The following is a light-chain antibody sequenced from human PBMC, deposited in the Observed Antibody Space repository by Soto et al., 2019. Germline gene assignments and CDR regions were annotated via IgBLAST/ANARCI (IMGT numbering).Light chain of an antibody. Sequence: QSVLTQPASVSGSPGQAITISCTGISSDVGDYNYVSWYQHHPGKAPKLMIYDVSNRPSGVSNRFSGSKSGNTASLTISGLQAEDDADYYCGSYTSGSTVFGGGTKVTVL. J-gene: IGLJ3*02. CDR1: SSDVGDYNY. V-gene: IGLV2-14*03. CDR2: DVS. CDR3: GSYTSGSTV.